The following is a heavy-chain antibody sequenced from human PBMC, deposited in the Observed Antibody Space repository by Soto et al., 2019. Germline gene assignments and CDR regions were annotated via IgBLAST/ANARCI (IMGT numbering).Heavy chain of an antibody. V-gene: IGHV4-4*02. Sequence: QVQLQESGPGLVKPSGTLSLTCAVSGGSMISSNWWSWVRQPPGKGLEWIGEIYHSGGTNYNPSLKSRVTISVDKSKNQLSLEVSSVTAADTAVYYCARENYDTSGYRASDYWGQGTLVTVSS. D-gene: IGHD3-22*01. J-gene: IGHJ4*02. CDR2: IYHSGGT. CDR3: ARENYDTSGYRASDY. CDR1: GGSMISSNW.